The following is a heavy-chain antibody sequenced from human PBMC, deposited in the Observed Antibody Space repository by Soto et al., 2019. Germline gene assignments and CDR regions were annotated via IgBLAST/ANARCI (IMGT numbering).Heavy chain of an antibody. CDR3: ARDGKVSGSATHWFDP. Sequence: SETLSLTCSVSGDSISSSYWSWIRQPPGKGLEWIGYIYYSGSTNYNPSLRSRVTISVDTSKNQFSLELSSVTAADTAVYYCARDGKVSGSATHWFDPWGQGTLVTVSS. CDR2: IYYSGST. D-gene: IGHD1-26*01. J-gene: IGHJ5*02. V-gene: IGHV4-59*01. CDR1: GDSISSSY.